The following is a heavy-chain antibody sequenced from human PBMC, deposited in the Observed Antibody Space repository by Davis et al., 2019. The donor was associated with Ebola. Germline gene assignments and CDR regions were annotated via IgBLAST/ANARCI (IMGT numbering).Heavy chain of an antibody. CDR3: ARGYSSGWSMYYFDY. CDR2: IYYSGST. CDR1: GGSISSYY. Sequence: MPSETLSLTCTVSGGSISSYYWSWIRQPPGKGLEWIGYIYYSGSTNYNPSLKSRVTISVDTSKNQFSLKLSSVTAADTAVYYCARGYSSGWSMYYFDYWGQGTLVTVSS. J-gene: IGHJ4*02. V-gene: IGHV4-59*08. D-gene: IGHD6-19*01.